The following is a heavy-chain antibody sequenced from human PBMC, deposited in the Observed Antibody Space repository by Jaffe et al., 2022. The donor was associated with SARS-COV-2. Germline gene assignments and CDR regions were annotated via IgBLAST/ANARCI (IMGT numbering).Heavy chain of an antibody. Sequence: EVQLVESGGGLVKPGGSLRLSCAASGFTFSSYSMNWVRQAPGKGLEWVSSISSSSSYIYYADSVKGRFTISRDNAKNSLYLQMNSLRAEDTAVYYCARDQGIITIFGVVNPYGMDVWGQGTTVTVSS. V-gene: IGHV3-21*01. CDR3: ARDQGIITIFGVVNPYGMDV. D-gene: IGHD3-3*01. CDR2: ISSSSSYI. J-gene: IGHJ6*02. CDR1: GFTFSSYS.